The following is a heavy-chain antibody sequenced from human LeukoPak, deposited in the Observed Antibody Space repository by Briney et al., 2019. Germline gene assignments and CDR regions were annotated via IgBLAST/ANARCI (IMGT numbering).Heavy chain of an antibody. CDR3: ARVGAYSSSWYNWFAP. CDR2: IYYSGST. D-gene: IGHD6-13*01. CDR1: GGSISSYY. Sequence: SETLSLTCTVSGGSISSYYWSWIRQPPGKGLEWIGYIYYSGSTNYNPSLKSRVTISVDTSKDQFSLKLSSVTAADTAVYYCARVGAYSSSWYNWFAPWGQGTLVTVSS. V-gene: IGHV4-59*01. J-gene: IGHJ5*02.